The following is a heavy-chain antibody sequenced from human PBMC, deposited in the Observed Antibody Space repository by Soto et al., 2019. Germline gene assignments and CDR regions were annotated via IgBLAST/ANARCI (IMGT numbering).Heavy chain of an antibody. V-gene: IGHV4-39*01. CDR2: IFYSGST. J-gene: IGHJ6*02. D-gene: IGHD2-15*01. CDR1: GSSISSSSYY. CDR3: ARHLTYCSAGSCYSDFPYYGMDV. Sequence: PSETLSLTCTVSGSSISSSSYYWGRIRQPPGKGLEWIGSIFYSGSTYYNPSLKSRVTISVDTSKNQFSLKLSSVTAADTAVYYCARHLTYCSAGSCYSDFPYYGMDVWGQGTTVTVSS.